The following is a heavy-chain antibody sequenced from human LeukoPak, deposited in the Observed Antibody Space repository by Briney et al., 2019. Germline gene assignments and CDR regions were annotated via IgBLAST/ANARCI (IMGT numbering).Heavy chain of an antibody. V-gene: IGHV4-61*02. D-gene: IGHD6-13*01. CDR2: IYTSGST. CDR3: ARKEDSSWYWFDP. J-gene: IGHJ5*02. CDR1: GGSISSGSYY. Sequence: SETLSLTCTVSGGSISSGSYYWSWIRQPAGKGLEWIGRIYTSGSTNYNPSLKSRVTISVDTSKNQFSLKLSSVTAADTAVYYCARKEDSSWYWFDPWGQGTLATVSS.